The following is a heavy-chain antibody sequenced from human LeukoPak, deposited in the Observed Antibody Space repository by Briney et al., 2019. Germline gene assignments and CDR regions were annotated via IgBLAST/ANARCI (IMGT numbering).Heavy chain of an antibody. V-gene: IGHV3-20*04. CDR3: AGAENIWNCSGGSCYLTYYYYYMGV. CDR1: GVTFDDYG. CDR2: INYNGNSI. J-gene: IGHJ6*03. Sequence: GVTLRLSCAASGVTFDDYGMSWVRQAPGKGLEWVSNINYNGNSILYANSMKGLFTIFIDNGKNYLHLHMNNPTVEDTAVYYCAGAENIWNCSGGSCYLTYYYYYMGVWGKGTTVTVSS. D-gene: IGHD2-15*01.